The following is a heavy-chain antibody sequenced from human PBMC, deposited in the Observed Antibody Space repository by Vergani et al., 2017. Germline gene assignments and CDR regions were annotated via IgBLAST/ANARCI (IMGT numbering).Heavy chain of an antibody. Sequence: QVQLQESGPGVVKPSQTLSLTCAVSGGSISSGDHCWTWIRQRPGKGLEWIGHIHTGGSTDLNPSFKSRVSISVDTSKSQFSLKLNSVTVADTAVYYCARSRPYCSRGSCPAIWGQGTLVTVSS. CDR1: GGSISSGDHC. J-gene: IGHJ4*02. CDR3: ARSRPYCSRGSCPAI. D-gene: IGHD2-15*01. CDR2: IHTGGST. V-gene: IGHV4-30-4*08.